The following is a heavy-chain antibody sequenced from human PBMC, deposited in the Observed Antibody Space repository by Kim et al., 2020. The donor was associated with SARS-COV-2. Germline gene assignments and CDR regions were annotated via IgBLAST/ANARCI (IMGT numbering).Heavy chain of an antibody. D-gene: IGHD3-22*01. CDR3: ASGGYYDSSGYHTHFFDY. V-gene: IGHV4-59*09. Sequence: KSRVTRSVDTSKNQFSLKLSSVTAADTAVYYCASGGYYDSSGYHTHFFDYWGQGTLVTVSS. J-gene: IGHJ4*02.